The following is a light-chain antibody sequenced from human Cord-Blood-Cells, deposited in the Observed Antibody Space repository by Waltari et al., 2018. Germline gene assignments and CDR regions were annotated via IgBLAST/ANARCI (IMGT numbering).Light chain of an antibody. CDR3: QQYSNWPIT. CDR1: QSVSSY. J-gene: IGKJ5*01. CDR2: GAS. Sequence: EIVMTQYPATLSVSPGERATLSCRASQSVSSYLAWYQQKPGQAPRLLIYGASNSATGIPARFIGSGSGTEFTLTISSLQSEDFAVYYCQQYSNWPITFGQGTQVEIK. V-gene: IGKV3D-15*01.